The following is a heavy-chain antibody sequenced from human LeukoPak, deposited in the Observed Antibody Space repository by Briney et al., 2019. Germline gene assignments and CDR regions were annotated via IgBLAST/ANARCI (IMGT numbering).Heavy chain of an antibody. D-gene: IGHD5-24*01. CDR2: INAGNGNT. Sequence: ASVKVSCKASGYTFTSYAMHWVRQAPGQRLEWMGWINAGNGNTKYSQKFQGRVTITRDTSASTAYMELSSLRSEDTAVYYCARSSHLRDGYNLWGQGTLVTVSS. CDR1: GYTFTSYA. CDR3: ARSSHLRDGYNL. V-gene: IGHV1-3*01. J-gene: IGHJ4*02.